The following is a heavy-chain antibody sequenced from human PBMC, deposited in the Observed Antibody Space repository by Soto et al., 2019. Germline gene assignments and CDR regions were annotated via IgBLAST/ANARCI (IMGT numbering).Heavy chain of an antibody. V-gene: IGHV4-59*08. CDR3: ARHETYYYDSSGYFYNWFDP. CDR1: SDSINSYS. D-gene: IGHD3-22*01. CDR2: IYYSGST. Sequence: SETLSLTCTVSSDSINSYSWSWIRQPPGKGLEWIGYIYYSGSTNYNPSLKSRVTISVDTSKNQFSLKLSSVTAADTAVYYCARHETYYYDSSGYFYNWFDPWGQGTLVTVSS. J-gene: IGHJ5*02.